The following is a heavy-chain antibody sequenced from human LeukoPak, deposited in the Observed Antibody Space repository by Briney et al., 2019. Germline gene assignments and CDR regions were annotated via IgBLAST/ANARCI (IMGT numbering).Heavy chain of an antibody. V-gene: IGHV4-59*01. D-gene: IGHD6-13*01. CDR1: GGSIISYY. CDR3: ARWGAGRDGIDV. Sequence: SETLSLTCIVSGGSIISYYWSWIRPPPGKGLAGIGYFSYSGSTNYNPSLRSRVTISVDTSKNQFSLKVRSVTAADTAIYYCARWGAGRDGIDVWGQGTTVTVPS. J-gene: IGHJ6*02. CDR2: FSYSGST.